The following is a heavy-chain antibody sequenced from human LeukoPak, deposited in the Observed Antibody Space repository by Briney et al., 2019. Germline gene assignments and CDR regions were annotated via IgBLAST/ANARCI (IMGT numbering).Heavy chain of an antibody. CDR1: GFTFSSYA. V-gene: IGHV3-74*01. CDR2: MKTDGTRI. D-gene: IGHD3-10*01. J-gene: IGHJ4*02. Sequence: GGSLRLSCAASGFTFSSYAMSWVRQAPGKGPVWVSRMKTDGTRIEYADSVKDRFTISRDNAKNTLFLQMSSLRVEDTAVYYCARGADHGGSYYPDWGQGTRVTVSS. CDR3: ARGADHGGSYYPD.